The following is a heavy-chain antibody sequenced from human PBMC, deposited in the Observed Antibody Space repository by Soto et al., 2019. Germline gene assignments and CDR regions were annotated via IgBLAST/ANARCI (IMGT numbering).Heavy chain of an antibody. D-gene: IGHD6-6*01. CDR2: INPNSGGT. V-gene: IGHV1-2*02. Sequence: ASVKVSCTASGYPFTGYYMHWVRQAPGQGLEWMGWINPNSGGTNYAQKFQGRVTMTRDTSISTAYMELSRLRSDDTAVYYCARVASRHSNWFDTCGQVPMVTLAS. CDR1: GYPFTGYY. CDR3: ARVASRHSNWFDT. J-gene: IGHJ5*02.